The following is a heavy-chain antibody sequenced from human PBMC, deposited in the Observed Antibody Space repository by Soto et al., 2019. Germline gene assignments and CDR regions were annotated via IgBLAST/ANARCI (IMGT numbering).Heavy chain of an antibody. CDR3: AKAYSRSGYLPLAY. V-gene: IGHV3-23*01. CDR2: ISGSGGST. CDR1: ECTCIDYG. J-gene: IGHJ4*02. Sequence: VVSMRVCYRAAECTCIDYGRSWVRQAPGKGLEWVSAISGSGGSTYYADSVKGRFTISRDNSKNTLYLQMNSLRAEDTAVYYCAKAYSRSGYLPLAYWGQGTLVPVSS. D-gene: IGHD3-22*01.